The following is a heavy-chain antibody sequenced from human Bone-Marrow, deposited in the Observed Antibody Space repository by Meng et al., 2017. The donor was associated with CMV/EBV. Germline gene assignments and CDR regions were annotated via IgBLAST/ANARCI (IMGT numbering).Heavy chain of an antibody. CDR3: VRDLGSTPAIFCDY. CDR2: ISAYNGNT. CDR1: GYTFTSYG. Sequence: ASVKVSCKASGYTFTSYGISWVRQAPGQGLEWMGWISAYNGNTNYAQKFQGRVTMTTDTSTNTAYMDLRSLRSDDTAVYYCVRDLGSTPAIFCDYWGQGNLVTVYS. J-gene: IGHJ4*02. D-gene: IGHD4-23*01. V-gene: IGHV1-18*01.